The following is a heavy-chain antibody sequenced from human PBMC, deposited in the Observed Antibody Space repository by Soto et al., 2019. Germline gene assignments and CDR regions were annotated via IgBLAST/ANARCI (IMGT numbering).Heavy chain of an antibody. J-gene: IGHJ4*02. D-gene: IGHD6-19*01. CDR1: GFTFSNFA. CDR3: AKAYRAVAGNYFDH. V-gene: IGHV3-23*01. Sequence: GGSLRLSCAASGFTFSNFAFSWVRQAPGKGLEWVSAISDTTYYADSVKGRVTISRDNSVNTVFLQMNSLRAGDAAVYYCAKAYRAVAGNYFDHWGQGTLVTVSS. CDR2: ISDTT.